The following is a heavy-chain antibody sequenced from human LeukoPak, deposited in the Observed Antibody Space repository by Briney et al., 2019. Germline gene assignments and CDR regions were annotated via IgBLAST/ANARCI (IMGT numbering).Heavy chain of an antibody. D-gene: IGHD5-24*01. V-gene: IGHV4-59*01. CDR2: TYYSGST. Sequence: TSETLSLTCTVSGGSISSYYWSWIRQPTGKGLEWIGYTYYSGSTNYNPSLKSRVTISVDTSKNQFSLKLSSVTAADTAVYYCARDLWGDGYNSAPYYYYYMDVWGKGTTVTVSS. CDR3: ARDLWGDGYNSAPYYYYYMDV. J-gene: IGHJ6*03. CDR1: GGSISSYY.